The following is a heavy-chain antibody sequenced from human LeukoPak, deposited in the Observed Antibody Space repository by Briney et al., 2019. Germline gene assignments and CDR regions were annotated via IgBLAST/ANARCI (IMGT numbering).Heavy chain of an antibody. D-gene: IGHD3-3*01. CDR3: ARDSRGGGVLRFLEWFPMGYFDY. J-gene: IGHJ4*02. V-gene: IGHV1-2*02. CDR1: GYTFTGYY. CDR2: INPNSGGT. Sequence: ASVKVSCKASGYTFTGYYMHWARQAPGQGLEWMGWINPNSGGTNYAQKFQGRVTMTRDTSISTAYMELSRLRSDDTAVYYCARDSRGGGVLRFLEWFPMGYFDYWGQGTLVTVSS.